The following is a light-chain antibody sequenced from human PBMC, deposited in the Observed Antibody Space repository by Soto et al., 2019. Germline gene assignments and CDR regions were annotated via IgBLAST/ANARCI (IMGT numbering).Light chain of an antibody. V-gene: IGKV1-5*03. CDR3: QHYIDFPRT. Sequence: DIQMTQSPSILSASVGDRVTITCRASQSINSWLAWYQQKPGQAPKRLIYKASTLESGVPSTFSGSGSGTEFTLTISSLQPDDFSTYYCQHYIDFPRTFGQGTKVEIK. J-gene: IGKJ1*01. CDR2: KAS. CDR1: QSINSW.